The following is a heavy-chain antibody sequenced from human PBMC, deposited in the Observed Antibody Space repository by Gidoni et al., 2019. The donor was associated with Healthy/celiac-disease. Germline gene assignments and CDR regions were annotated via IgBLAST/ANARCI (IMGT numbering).Heavy chain of an antibody. V-gene: IGHV3-7*01. CDR3: AKGGYADPHDY. D-gene: IGHD5-12*01. Sequence: EVQLVESGGGLVQPGGSLRLSCAASGFTFSSYWMSWVRQAPGKGLEWVANIKQDGSEKYYVDSVKGRFTISRDNAKNSLYLKMNSLRAEDTAVYYCAKGGYADPHDYWGQGTLVTVSS. J-gene: IGHJ4*02. CDR2: IKQDGSEK. CDR1: GFTFSSYW.